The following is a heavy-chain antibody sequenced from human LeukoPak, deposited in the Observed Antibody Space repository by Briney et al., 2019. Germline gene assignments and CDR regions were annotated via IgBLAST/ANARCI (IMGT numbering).Heavy chain of an antibody. V-gene: IGHV4-59*08. CDR2: IYHSGST. CDR1: GGSISSYY. D-gene: IGHD6-13*01. J-gene: IGHJ6*02. CDR3: ARAAADGMDV. Sequence: SETLSLTCTVSGGSISSYYWSWIRQPPGKGLEWIGSIYHSGSTYYNPSLKSRVTISVDTSKNQFSLKLSSVTAADTAVYYCARAAADGMDVWGQGTTVTVSS.